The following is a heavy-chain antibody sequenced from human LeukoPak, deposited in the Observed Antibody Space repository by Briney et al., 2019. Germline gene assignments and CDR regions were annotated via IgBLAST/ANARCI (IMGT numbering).Heavy chain of an antibody. D-gene: IGHD3-10*01. CDR2: ISYDGSNK. CDR1: GFTFSSYG. Sequence: GGSLRLSCAASGFTFSSYGMHWVRQAPGKGLEWVAVISYDGSNKYYADSVKGRFTISRDNSKNTLYLQMNSLRAEDTAVYYCARFRHGSGRGIDPWGQGTLVIVSS. V-gene: IGHV3-30*03. J-gene: IGHJ5*02. CDR3: ARFRHGSGRGIDP.